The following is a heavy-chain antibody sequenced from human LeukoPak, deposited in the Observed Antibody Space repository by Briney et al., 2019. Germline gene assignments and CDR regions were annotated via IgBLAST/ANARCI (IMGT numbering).Heavy chain of an antibody. J-gene: IGHJ3*02. Sequence: ASVKVSCKASGYTFTGYYMHWVRQAPGQGLEWMGWINPNSGGTNYAQKFQGRVTMTRDTSISTAYMELSRLRSDDTAVYYCARDSDYGDYEPAFDIWGQGTMVTVSS. D-gene: IGHD4-17*01. CDR2: INPNSGGT. V-gene: IGHV1-2*02. CDR3: ARDSDYGDYEPAFDI. CDR1: GYTFTGYY.